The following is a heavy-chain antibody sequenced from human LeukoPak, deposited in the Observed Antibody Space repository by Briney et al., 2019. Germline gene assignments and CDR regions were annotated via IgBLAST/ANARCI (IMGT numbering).Heavy chain of an antibody. CDR3: ANRPTVAVAGMGKAFDI. Sequence: GRSLRLSCAASGFTFSSYGMHWVRQAPGKGLEWVAVISYDGSNKYYADSVKGRFTISRDNSKNTLYLQMHSLRAEDTAVYYCANRPTVAVAGMGKAFDIWGQGTMVTVSS. CDR1: GFTFSSYG. D-gene: IGHD6-19*01. J-gene: IGHJ3*02. V-gene: IGHV3-30*18. CDR2: ISYDGSNK.